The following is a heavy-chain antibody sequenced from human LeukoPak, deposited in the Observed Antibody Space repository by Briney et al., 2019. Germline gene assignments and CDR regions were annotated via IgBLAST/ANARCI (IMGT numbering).Heavy chain of an antibody. Sequence: GGSLRLSCAASGFTFDDYAMHWVRQAPGKGLEWVSGISWNSGSIGYADSVKGRFTISRDNAKNSLYLQMNSLGAEDTALYYCAEIVEMATRVGAFDIWGQGTMVTVSS. V-gene: IGHV3-9*01. J-gene: IGHJ3*02. CDR1: GFTFDDYA. CDR2: ISWNSGSI. D-gene: IGHD5-24*01. CDR3: AEIVEMATRVGAFDI.